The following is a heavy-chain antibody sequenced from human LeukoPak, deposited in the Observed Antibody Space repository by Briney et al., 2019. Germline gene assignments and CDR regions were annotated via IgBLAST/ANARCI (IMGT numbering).Heavy chain of an antibody. CDR1: GFTFSSYG. CDR2: TGKDGRIK. V-gene: IGHV3-30*03. J-gene: IGHJ3*01. CDR3: ARAVVPGSWAFDV. D-gene: IGHD2-15*01. Sequence: GGSLRLSCAASGFTFSSYGMHWVRQAPGKGLEWVAATGKDGRIKYYAGSVKGRCTISRDNSENTLFLQMNSLRVEDTAMYYCARAVVPGSWAFDVWGQGTMVTVSS.